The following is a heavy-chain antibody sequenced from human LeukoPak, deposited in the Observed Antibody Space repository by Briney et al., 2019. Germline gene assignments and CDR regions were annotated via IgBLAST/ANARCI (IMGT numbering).Heavy chain of an antibody. J-gene: IGHJ3*02. CDR3: ATSYSSGWYSGAFDI. D-gene: IGHD6-19*01. CDR1: VYTFTGYY. Sequence: ASVKVSCKASVYTFTGYYMHWVRQAPGQGLEWMGWINPNSGGTNYAQKFQGRVTMTRDTSISTAYMELSRLRSDDTAVYYCATSYSSGWYSGAFDIGGDGTMVTVSS. V-gene: IGHV1-2*02. CDR2: INPNSGGT.